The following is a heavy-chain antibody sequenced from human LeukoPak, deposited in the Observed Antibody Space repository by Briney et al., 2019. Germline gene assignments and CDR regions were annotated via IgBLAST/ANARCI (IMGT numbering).Heavy chain of an antibody. J-gene: IGHJ4*02. Sequence: SETLSLTCTVSGGSISSSSYYWGWIRQPPGKGLEWIGSIYYSGSTYYDPSLKSRVTISVDTSKNQFSLKLSSVTAADTAVYYCARVRYFDQELPYYFDYWGQGTLVTVSS. CDR1: GGSISSSSYY. V-gene: IGHV4-39*07. CDR2: IYYSGST. CDR3: ARVRYFDQELPYYFDY. D-gene: IGHD3-9*01.